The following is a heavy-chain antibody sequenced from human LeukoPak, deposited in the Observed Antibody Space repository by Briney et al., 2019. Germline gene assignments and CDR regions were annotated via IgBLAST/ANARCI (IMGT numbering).Heavy chain of an antibody. J-gene: IGHJ6*02. CDR3: ATGGYYYGSGTYYGMDV. CDR2: FDPEDGET. D-gene: IGHD3-10*01. CDR1: GYTLTELS. V-gene: IGHV1-24*01. Sequence: GASVKVSCKVSGYTLTELSMHWVRQAPGKGLEWMGGFDPEDGETIYAQKFQGRVTMTEDTSTDTAYMELSSLRSEDTAVYYCATGGYYYGSGTYYGMDVWGQRATVTVSS.